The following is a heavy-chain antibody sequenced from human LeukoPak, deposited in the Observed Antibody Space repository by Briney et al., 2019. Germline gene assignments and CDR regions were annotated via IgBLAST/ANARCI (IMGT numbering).Heavy chain of an antibody. D-gene: IGHD3-10*01. CDR1: GGSISSYY. CDR3: ARGGYYGSGNDFRFDP. Sequence: KPSETLSLTCTVSGGSISSYYWSWIRQPPGKGLEWIGYIHYTGSTNYNPSLKSRVTISVDTSKSQFSLKLSSVTAADTAIYYCARGGYYGSGNDFRFDPWGQGTLVTVSS. V-gene: IGHV4-59*01. CDR2: IHYTGST. J-gene: IGHJ5*02.